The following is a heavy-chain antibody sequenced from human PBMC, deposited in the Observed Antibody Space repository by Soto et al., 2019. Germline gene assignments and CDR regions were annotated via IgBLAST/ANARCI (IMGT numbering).Heavy chain of an antibody. CDR1: GGKFSAYA. V-gene: IGHV1-69*01. CDR2: ILPVFGTT. J-gene: IGHJ6*02. CDR3: ARATGDSFGIFGMDT. D-gene: IGHD5-18*01. Sequence: VQLVQSGAEVQKPGSSVKVSCKASGGKFSAYAVAWLRLAPGHGLEWLGAILPVFGTTEYAKNFQVRVTITADDSTNTAYLNLSGLTPDVTAGSYCARATGDSFGIFGMDTWGQGTPVTVSS.